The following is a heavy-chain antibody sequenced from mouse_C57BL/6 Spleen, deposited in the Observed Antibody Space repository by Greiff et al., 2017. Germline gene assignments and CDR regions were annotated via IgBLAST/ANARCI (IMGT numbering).Heavy chain of an antibody. J-gene: IGHJ4*01. Sequence: VQLKESGAELVRPGTSVKMSCKASGYTFTNYWIGWAKQRPGHGLEWIGDIYPGGGYTNYNEKFKGKATLTADKSSSTAYMQFSSLTSEYSAIYYCALYGSSYDYAMDYWGQGTSVTVAS. CDR3: ALYGSSYDYAMDY. V-gene: IGHV1-63*01. CDR1: GYTFTNYW. D-gene: IGHD1-1*01. CDR2: IYPGGGYT.